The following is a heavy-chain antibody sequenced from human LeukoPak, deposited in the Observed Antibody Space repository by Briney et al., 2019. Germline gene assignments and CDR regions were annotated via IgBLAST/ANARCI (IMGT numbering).Heavy chain of an antibody. D-gene: IGHD6-13*01. CDR1: GDSISRSSYF. CDR3: ASRGGSSWYQNDY. Sequence: SETLSLTCTVSGDSISRSSYFWAWIRQPPGKGLEWIGEINHSGSTNYNPSLKSRVTISVDTSKNQFSLKLSSVTAADTAVYYCASRGGSSWYQNDYWGQGTLVTVSS. J-gene: IGHJ4*02. CDR2: INHSGST. V-gene: IGHV4-39*07.